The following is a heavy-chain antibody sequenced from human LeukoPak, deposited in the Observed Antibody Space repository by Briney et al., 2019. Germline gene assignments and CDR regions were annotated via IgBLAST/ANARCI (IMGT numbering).Heavy chain of an antibody. Sequence: GGSLRLSCAASGFTFSTYGMSWVRQAPGKGLEWVSTISGIGGSTHYADSVKGRFTISRDNSKNTLYLQMNSLRAEDTAVYYCAKDLVGLRYFDWLLYGDAFDIWGQGTTVTVSS. V-gene: IGHV3-23*01. J-gene: IGHJ3*02. CDR2: ISGIGGST. CDR1: GFTFSTYG. D-gene: IGHD3-9*01. CDR3: AKDLVGLRYFDWLLYGDAFDI.